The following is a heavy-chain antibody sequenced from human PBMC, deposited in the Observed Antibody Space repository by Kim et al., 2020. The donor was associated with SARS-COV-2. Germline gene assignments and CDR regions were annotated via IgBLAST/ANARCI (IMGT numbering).Heavy chain of an antibody. J-gene: IGHJ4*02. CDR1: GGSFSGYY. CDR2: INHSGST. D-gene: IGHD4-17*01. V-gene: IGHV4-34*01. Sequence: SETLSLTCAVYGGSFSGYYWSWIRQPPGKGLEWIGEINHSGSTNYNPSLKSRVTISVDTSKNQFSLKLSSVTAADTAVYYCARGRTVTTRRWYFDYWGQGTLVTVSS. CDR3: ARGRTVTTRRWYFDY.